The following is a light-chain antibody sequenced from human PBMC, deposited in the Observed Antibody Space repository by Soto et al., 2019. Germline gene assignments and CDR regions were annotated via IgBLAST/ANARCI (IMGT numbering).Light chain of an antibody. CDR2: GAY. V-gene: IGKV3-20*01. J-gene: IGKJ1*01. CDR1: QSVSNNY. CDR3: QQYGSSPWT. Sequence: EIVLTQSPGTLSLSPGERATLSCRASQSVSNNYLAWYQQKPGQAPRLLIYGAYRRATGIQDSFSGSGSGTDFTLTIKRLEAEDFAVYYCQQYGSSPWTFGQGTKVDIK.